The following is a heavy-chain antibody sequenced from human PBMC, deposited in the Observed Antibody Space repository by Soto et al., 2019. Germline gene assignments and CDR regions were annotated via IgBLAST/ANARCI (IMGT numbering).Heavy chain of an antibody. CDR1: AGAFSSYA. Sequence: QVQLVQSGAEVMQPGSSVKVSCKASAGAFSSYAISWVRQAPGQWLEWLGVIIPIFDTSNYAQEFQGRVRINADKSTRTAYMELSSLKSEDTAIYYCARARLELRTYYYYYGLDVWGQGTTVTVSS. D-gene: IGHD1-7*01. CDR3: ARARLELRTYYYYYGLDV. CDR2: IIPIFDTS. J-gene: IGHJ6*02. V-gene: IGHV1-69*06.